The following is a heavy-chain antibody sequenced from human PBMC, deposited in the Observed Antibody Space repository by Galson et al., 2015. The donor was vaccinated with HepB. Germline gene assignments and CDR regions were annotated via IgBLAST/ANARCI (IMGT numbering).Heavy chain of an antibody. V-gene: IGHV3-21*01. CDR2: ISSSSSYI. D-gene: IGHD5-18*01. J-gene: IGHJ4*02. Sequence: SLRLSCAASGFTFSSYSMNWVRQAPGKGLEWVSSISSSSSYIYYADSVKGRFTISRDNAKNSLYLQMNSLRAEDTAVYYCARDGPLWLHYFDYWGQGTLVTVSS. CDR3: ARDGPLWLHYFDY. CDR1: GFTFSSYS.